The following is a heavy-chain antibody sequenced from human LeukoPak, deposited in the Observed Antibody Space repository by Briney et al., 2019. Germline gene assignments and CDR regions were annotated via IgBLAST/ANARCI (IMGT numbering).Heavy chain of an antibody. J-gene: IGHJ4*02. CDR3: AREEYSYGHFDY. CDR1: GFTFSSYW. V-gene: IGHV3-74*01. CDR2: INSDGSST. Sequence: GGSLRLSCAASGFTFSSYWMHWVRQAPGKGLVWVSRINSDGSSTSYADSVKGRFTISRDNAKNTLYLQMNSLRAEDTAEYYCAREEYSYGHFDYWGQGTLVTVSS. D-gene: IGHD5-18*01.